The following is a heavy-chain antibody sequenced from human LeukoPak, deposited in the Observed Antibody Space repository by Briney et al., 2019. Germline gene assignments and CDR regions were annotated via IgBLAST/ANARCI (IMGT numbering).Heavy chain of an antibody. J-gene: IGHJ3*02. CDR1: GFIFSSYG. D-gene: IGHD3-10*01. CDR3: AREKLNAFDI. CDR2: IWYDGSNK. Sequence: GGSLRLSCAASGFIFSSYGMHWVRQAPGKGVEWVAVIWYDGSNKYYADSVKGRFTISRDNSKNTLYLQMNSLRAEDTAVYYCAREKLNAFDIWGQGTMVTVSS. V-gene: IGHV3-33*01.